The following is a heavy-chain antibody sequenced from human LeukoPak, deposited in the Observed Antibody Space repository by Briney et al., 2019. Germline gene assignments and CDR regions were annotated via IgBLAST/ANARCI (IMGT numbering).Heavy chain of an antibody. Sequence: PGGSLRLSCAASGFILSTYVMNWVRQAPGKGLEWVSSIGAGDSTTYYADSVKDRFTISRDNSMNTLYLQMNSLRVEDTAIYYCVKGRRKSGYDDWGQGALVTVSS. CDR2: IGAGDSTT. CDR1: GFILSTYV. J-gene: IGHJ4*02. V-gene: IGHV3-23*01. D-gene: IGHD5-12*01. CDR3: VKGRRKSGYDD.